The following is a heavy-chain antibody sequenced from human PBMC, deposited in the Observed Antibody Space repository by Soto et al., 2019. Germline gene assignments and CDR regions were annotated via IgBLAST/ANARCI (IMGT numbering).Heavy chain of an antibody. Sequence: ASVKVSCKASGYTFASYDINWVRQATGQGLEWMGWMNPNSGNTGYAQKFQGRVTMTRNTSISTAYMELSSLRSEDTAVNYCARVGTYYDFWSGYSRGYYYYGMDAWGQGTTVTVPS. CDR2: MNPNSGNT. J-gene: IGHJ6*02. CDR1: GYTFASYD. CDR3: ARVGTYYDFWSGYSRGYYYYGMDA. D-gene: IGHD3-3*01. V-gene: IGHV1-8*01.